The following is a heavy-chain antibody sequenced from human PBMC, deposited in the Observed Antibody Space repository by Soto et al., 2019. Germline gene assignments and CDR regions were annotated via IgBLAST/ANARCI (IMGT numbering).Heavy chain of an antibody. CDR1: GFTFSSYW. CDR3: TRDIGGKGAY. V-gene: IGHV3-74*01. Sequence: EVQLVESGGGLVQPGGSLRLSCAASGFTFSSYWMHWVRQVPGKGLLWVSRIDEYGSTINYADSVKGRFTIPGDNARNTLYLEMNSLRAEDTALYYCTRDIGGKGAYWGPGTLVTVSS. CDR2: IDEYGSTI. J-gene: IGHJ4*02. D-gene: IGHD3-10*01.